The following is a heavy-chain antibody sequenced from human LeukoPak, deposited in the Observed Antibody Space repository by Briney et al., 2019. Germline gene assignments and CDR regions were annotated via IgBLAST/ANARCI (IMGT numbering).Heavy chain of an antibody. CDR1: GFSFTDYP. D-gene: IGHD3-9*01. Sequence: AGGSLRLSCATSGFSFTDYPMNWVRQAPGKGLEWISNIRTTAEGAKYAYYADSVKGRVTISRDDGKNTLYLHMNSLRDDDTAAYYCATDQRYAFDYWGQGILVTVSS. CDR2: IRTTAEGAKYA. J-gene: IGHJ4*02. V-gene: IGHV3-48*02. CDR3: ATDQRYAFDY.